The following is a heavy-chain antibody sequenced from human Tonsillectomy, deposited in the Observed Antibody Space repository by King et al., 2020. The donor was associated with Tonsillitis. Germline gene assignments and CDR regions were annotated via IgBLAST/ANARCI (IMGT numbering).Heavy chain of an antibody. V-gene: IGHV5-10-1*01. CDR2: IDPDGSLS. Sequence: QLVQSGAEVKKAGESLRISCKASGYNFAASWISWVRQMPGKGLEWVGRIDPDGSLSTYGLPFEGHVSMSVDKSISTTFLEWSSLKASDTAMYYCARHAGQGDYDWLSWFDPWGQGTLVTVTS. D-gene: IGHD5-12*01. CDR1: GYNFAASW. CDR3: ARHAGQGDYDWLSWFDP. J-gene: IGHJ5*02.